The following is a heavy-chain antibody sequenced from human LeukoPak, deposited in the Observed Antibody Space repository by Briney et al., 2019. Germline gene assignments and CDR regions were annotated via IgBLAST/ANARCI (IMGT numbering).Heavy chain of an antibody. CDR3: ASGYSSDYGGNTY. CDR2: INSDGSTT. D-gene: IGHD4-23*01. Sequence: GGSLRLSCAASGFTFSSYWMHWVRQAPGKGLVWVSRINSDGSTTTYADSVKGRFTISRDNAKNTLYLQMNSLRAEDTVVYYCASGYSSDYGGNTYWGQGTLVTVSS. CDR1: GFTFSSYW. J-gene: IGHJ4*02. V-gene: IGHV3-74*01.